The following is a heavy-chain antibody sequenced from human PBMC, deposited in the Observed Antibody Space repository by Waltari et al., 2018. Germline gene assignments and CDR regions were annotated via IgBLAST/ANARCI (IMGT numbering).Heavy chain of an antibody. CDR1: GGSFSGYS. Sequence: QVQLQQWGAGLLKPSETLSLTCAVYGGSFSGYSWSWIRPPPGKGLEWIGEINHSGSTNYNPSLKSRVTISVDTSKNQFSLKLSSVTAADTAVYYCARVGYAGSLYYFDYWGQGTLVTVSS. CDR2: INHSGST. D-gene: IGHD3-10*01. V-gene: IGHV4-34*01. J-gene: IGHJ4*02. CDR3: ARVGYAGSLYYFDY.